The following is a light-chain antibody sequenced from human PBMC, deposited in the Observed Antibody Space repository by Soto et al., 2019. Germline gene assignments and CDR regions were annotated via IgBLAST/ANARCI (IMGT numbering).Light chain of an antibody. V-gene: IGKV3-20*01. CDR3: QQYGSSPLT. Sequence: EIVLTQSPVTLSLSPGERATLSCRASQSVSSYLVWYQQKPGQAPRLLIYDASNRATGIPARFSGSGSGTDFTLTISRLEPEDFAVYYCQQYGSSPLTFGGGTKVEIK. CDR1: QSVSSY. CDR2: DAS. J-gene: IGKJ4*01.